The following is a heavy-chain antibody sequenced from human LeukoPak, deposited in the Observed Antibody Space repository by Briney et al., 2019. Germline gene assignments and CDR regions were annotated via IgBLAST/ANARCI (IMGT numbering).Heavy chain of an antibody. CDR2: TSSRGGKQ. D-gene: IGHD5-12*01. V-gene: IGHV3-23*01. Sequence: GRSLRLACAAAGFTFSIDSMSWVRQAPGEWREWVSATSSRGGKQYYEDSAEGRFPISRDHSKNTLYLQMNRLRPEDTAVYYCAQNTRVYSGYGLDAFDIWGQGTMVTVSS. CDR1: GFTFSIDS. J-gene: IGHJ3*02. CDR3: AQNTRVYSGYGLDAFDI.